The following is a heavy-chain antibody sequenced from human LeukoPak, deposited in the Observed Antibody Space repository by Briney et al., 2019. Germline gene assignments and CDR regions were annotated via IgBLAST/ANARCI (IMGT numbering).Heavy chain of an antibody. Sequence: GASLKVSCKTSGYTFTDSYMHWVRQAPGQGLEWIGWINPNAGDTTYAQGFHGRVTMTRDTSISTVYMELNSLKLDDTAVYYCTREGRVGVPFDYWGQGPLVTVSS. CDR2: INPNAGDT. CDR3: TREGRVGVPFDY. V-gene: IGHV1-2*02. CDR1: GYTFTDSY. J-gene: IGHJ4*02. D-gene: IGHD2-15*01.